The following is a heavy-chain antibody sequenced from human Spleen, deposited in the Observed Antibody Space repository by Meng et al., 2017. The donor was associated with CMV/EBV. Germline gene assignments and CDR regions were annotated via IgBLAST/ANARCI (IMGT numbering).Heavy chain of an antibody. CDR1: GYSISSGYY. J-gene: IGHJ5*02. CDR3: ARGGSWFDP. V-gene: IGHV4-38-2*02. Sequence: SETLSLTCTVSGYSISSGYYWGWVRQPPGKGLEWIGSIYHSGSTYYNPSLKSRVTVSVDTSKNQFSLKLSSVTAADTAVYYCARGGSWFDPWGPGTLVTVSS. CDR2: IYHSGST. D-gene: IGHD1-26*01.